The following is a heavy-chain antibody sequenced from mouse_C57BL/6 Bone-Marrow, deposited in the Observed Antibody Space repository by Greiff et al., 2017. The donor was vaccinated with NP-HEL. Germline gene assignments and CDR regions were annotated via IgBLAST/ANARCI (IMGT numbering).Heavy chain of an antibody. CDR3: ARRPVITTVEAWFAY. V-gene: IGHV5-6*01. CDR1: GFTFSSYG. J-gene: IGHJ3*01. CDR2: ISSGGSYT. D-gene: IGHD1-1*01. Sequence: EVQGVESGGDLVKPGGSLKLSCAASGFTFSSYGMSWVRQTPDKRLEWVATISSGGSYTYYPDSVKGRFTISRDNAKNTLYLQMSSLKSEDTAMYYCARRPVITTVEAWFAYWGQGTLVTVSA.